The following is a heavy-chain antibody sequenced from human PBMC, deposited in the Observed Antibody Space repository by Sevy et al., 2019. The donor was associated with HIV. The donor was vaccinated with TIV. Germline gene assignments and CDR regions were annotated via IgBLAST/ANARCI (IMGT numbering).Heavy chain of an antibody. CDR1: GFTVSSNY. CDR2: IYSGDRT. J-gene: IGHJ6*02. Sequence: GGSLRLSCAASGFTVSSNYMSWVRQAPGKGLEWVSVIYSGDRTDYAVSVKGRFTISRDNSKSTRYLQMNGLRAEDTAVYYCARDRVTYYYDSSGYYTSGYGMDVWGQGTTVTVSS. V-gene: IGHV3-53*01. CDR3: ARDRVTYYYDSSGYYTSGYGMDV. D-gene: IGHD3-22*01.